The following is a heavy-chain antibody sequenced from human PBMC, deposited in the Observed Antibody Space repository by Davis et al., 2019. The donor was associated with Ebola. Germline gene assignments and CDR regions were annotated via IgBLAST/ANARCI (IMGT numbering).Heavy chain of an antibody. CDR2: ISAYNGNT. J-gene: IGHJ6*02. D-gene: IGHD2-2*02. CDR1: GYTFTSYG. Sequence: ASVKVSCKASGYTFTSYGISWVRQAPGQGLEWMGWISAYNGNTNYEQKLQGRVTMTTDTSTSTAYMELRSLRSDDTAVYYCARDKRVVRNLLLRYCSSTSGYTYYYGMDVWGQGTTVTVSS. V-gene: IGHV1-18*01. CDR3: ARDKRVVRNLLLRYCSSTSGYTYYYGMDV.